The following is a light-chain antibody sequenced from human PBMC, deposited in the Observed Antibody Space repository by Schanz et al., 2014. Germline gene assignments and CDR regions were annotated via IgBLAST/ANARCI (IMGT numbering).Light chain of an antibody. CDR3: QQRSNWPPLT. V-gene: IGKV3D-20*02. CDR1: QSVSSSY. J-gene: IGKJ4*01. Sequence: EIVLTQSPGTLSLSLGERATLSCRASQSVSSSYLAWYQQKPGQAPRLLIYGASSRATGIPDRFSGSGSGTDFTLTISRLEPEDFAVYYCQQRSNWPPLTFGGGTKVEIK. CDR2: GAS.